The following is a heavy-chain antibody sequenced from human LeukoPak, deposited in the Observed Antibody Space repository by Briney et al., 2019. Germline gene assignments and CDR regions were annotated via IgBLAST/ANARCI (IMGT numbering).Heavy chain of an antibody. J-gene: IGHJ4*02. Sequence: GGSLSLSCEASGFMLSRNWMGWVRLAPGKGLEWVANIKKDGTETYYVDSVKGRFTISRDNAKNSLYLQMNSLRVEDTAVYYCAKEGRSLQTYWGQGTLVTVSS. V-gene: IGHV3-7*03. CDR2: IKKDGTET. D-gene: IGHD5-24*01. CDR3: AKEGRSLQTY. CDR1: GFMLSRNW.